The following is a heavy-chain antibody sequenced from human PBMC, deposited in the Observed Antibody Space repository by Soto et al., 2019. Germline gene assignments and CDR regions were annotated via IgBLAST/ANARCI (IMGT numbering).Heavy chain of an antibody. D-gene: IGHD2-21*02. CDR1: GFTFSSYW. Sequence: PGGSLRLSCAASGFTFSSYWMSWVRQAPGKGLEWVANIKQDGSEKYYVDSVKGRFTISRDNAKNSLYLQMNSLRAEDTAVYYCSRAPHYGGNSGPEDYWGQGTLVTVSS. J-gene: IGHJ4*02. CDR3: SRAPHYGGNSGPEDY. V-gene: IGHV3-7*01. CDR2: IKQDGSEK.